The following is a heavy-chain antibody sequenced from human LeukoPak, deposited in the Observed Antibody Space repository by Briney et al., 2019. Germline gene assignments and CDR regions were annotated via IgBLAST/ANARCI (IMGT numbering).Heavy chain of an antibody. J-gene: IGHJ3*02. Sequence: SETLSLTCAVYGGSFSGYYWSWIRQPPGKGLEWIGEINHSGSTNYNPSLKSRVTISVDTSKNQFSLKLSSVTAADTAVYYCAREQGVYYYDSSGYSAHAFDIWGQGTMVTVSS. V-gene: IGHV4-34*01. CDR2: INHSGST. D-gene: IGHD3-22*01. CDR1: GGSFSGYY. CDR3: AREQGVYYYDSSGYSAHAFDI.